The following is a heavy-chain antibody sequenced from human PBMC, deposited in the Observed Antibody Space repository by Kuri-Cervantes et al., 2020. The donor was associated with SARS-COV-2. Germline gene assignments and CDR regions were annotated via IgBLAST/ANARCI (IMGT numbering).Heavy chain of an antibody. V-gene: IGHV4-4*07. CDR2: IYTSGST. CDR1: GGSISSYY. J-gene: IGHJ3*02. D-gene: IGHD2-21*02. Sequence: SETLSLTCTVSGGSISSYYWSWIRQPAGKGLEWIGRIYTSGSTNYNPSLKSRVTMSVDTSKNQFSLKLSSVTAADTAVYYCARSMVGTRTLLDAFDIWGQGTMVSVSS. CDR3: ARSMVGTRTLLDAFDI.